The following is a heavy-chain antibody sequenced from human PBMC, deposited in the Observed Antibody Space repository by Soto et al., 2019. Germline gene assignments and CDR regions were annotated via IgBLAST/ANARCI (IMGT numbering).Heavy chain of an antibody. J-gene: IGHJ6*02. V-gene: IGHV3-49*03. CDR1: GFTFGDYA. Sequence: GGSLRLSCTASGFTFGDYAMSWFRQAPGKGLEWVGFIRSKAYGGTTEYAASVKGRFTISRDDSKSIAYLQMNSLKTEDTAVYYCTRQTRNYYYYYGMDVWGQGTTVTVSS. CDR2: IRSKAYGGTT. CDR3: TRQTRNYYYYYGMDV.